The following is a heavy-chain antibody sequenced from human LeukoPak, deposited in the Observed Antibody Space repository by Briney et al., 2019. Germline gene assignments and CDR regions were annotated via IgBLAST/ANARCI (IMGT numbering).Heavy chain of an antibody. D-gene: IGHD3-9*01. CDR2: IKSKTDGGTT. Sequence: GGSLRLSCAASGFTFSNAWMSWVRQAPGKGLEWVGRIKSKTDGGTTDYAAPVKGRFTISRDDSKNTLYLQMNSLKTEDTAVYYCTTGGPVLRYFDWLFHWGQGTLVTVSS. J-gene: IGHJ5*02. CDR3: TTGGPVLRYFDWLFH. V-gene: IGHV3-15*01. CDR1: GFTFSNAW.